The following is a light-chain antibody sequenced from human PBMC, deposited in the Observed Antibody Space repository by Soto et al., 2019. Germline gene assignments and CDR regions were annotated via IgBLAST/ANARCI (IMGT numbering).Light chain of an antibody. J-gene: IGKJ1*01. CDR3: QQYYSYSWT. CDR2: AAS. V-gene: IGKV1-8*01. CDR1: QGISSY. Sequence: AIRMTQSPSSLSASTGDRVTITCRASQGISSYLAWYQQKPGKAPKLLIYAASTLKSGVPSRFSGSGSGTDFTLTISCLQSEDFATDYCQQYYSYSWTFGQGTKVEIK.